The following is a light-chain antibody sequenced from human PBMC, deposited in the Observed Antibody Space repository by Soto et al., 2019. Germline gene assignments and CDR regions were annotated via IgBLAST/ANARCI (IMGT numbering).Light chain of an antibody. CDR3: QQYKGFPLT. CDR1: QGISSW. V-gene: IGKV1-5*03. CDR2: RAS. J-gene: IGKJ4*01. Sequence: DIQMTQSPSTLSASVGDRVTLTCRASQGISSWLAWYQQKPGKAPKLLIYRASNLDSGVPSRFSGSGSGTEFTLTISSLQPDDFATYYCQQYKGFPLTFGGGTKVEI.